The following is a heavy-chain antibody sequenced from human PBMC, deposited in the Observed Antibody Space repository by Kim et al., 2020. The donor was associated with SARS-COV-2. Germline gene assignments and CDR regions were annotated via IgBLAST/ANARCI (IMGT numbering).Heavy chain of an antibody. CDR2: IYYSGST. Sequence: SETLSLTCTVSGGSISSSSYYWGWIRQPPGKGLEWIGSIYYSGSTYYNPSLKSRVTISVDTSKNQFSLKLSSVTAADTAVYYCARTTYYDFWSGYSCCWYFDLWGRGTLVTVSS. J-gene: IGHJ2*01. CDR1: GGSISSSSYY. CDR3: ARTTYYDFWSGYSCCWYFDL. V-gene: IGHV4-39*07. D-gene: IGHD3-3*01.